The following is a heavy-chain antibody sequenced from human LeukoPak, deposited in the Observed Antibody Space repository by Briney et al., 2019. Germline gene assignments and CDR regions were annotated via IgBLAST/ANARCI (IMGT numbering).Heavy chain of an antibody. CDR2: MNPNSGNT. V-gene: IGHV1-8*01. D-gene: IGHD2-8*02. J-gene: IGHJ6*03. CDR1: GYTFTRYD. CDR3: ARSGPYYYMDV. Sequence: ASVKVSCKASGYTFTRYDINWVRPATGRGGAWVGWMNPNSGNTGYAQKFQGRVTMTRNPSISTAYLEVSSLRSEDTAVYSCARSGPYYYMDVWGKGTTVTVSS.